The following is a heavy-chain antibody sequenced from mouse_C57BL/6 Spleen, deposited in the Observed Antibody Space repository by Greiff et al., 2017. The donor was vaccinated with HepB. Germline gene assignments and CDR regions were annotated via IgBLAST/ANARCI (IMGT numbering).Heavy chain of an antibody. J-gene: IGHJ4*01. D-gene: IGHD1-1*01. CDR2: IYPGSGNT. CDR3: ARSRLLRPNDAMDY. Sequence: VHLVESGPELVKPGASVKISCKASGYTFTDYYINWVKQRPGQGLEWIGWIYPGSGNTKYNEKFKGKATLTVDTSSSTAYMQLISLTSEDSAVYFCARSRLLRPNDAMDYWGQGTSVTVSS. V-gene: IGHV1-84*01. CDR1: GYTFTDYY.